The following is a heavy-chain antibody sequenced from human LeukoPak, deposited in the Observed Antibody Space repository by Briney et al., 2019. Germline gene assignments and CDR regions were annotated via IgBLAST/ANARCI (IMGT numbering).Heavy chain of an antibody. V-gene: IGHV3-33*01. J-gene: IGHJ4*02. CDR3: ASDSTYGY. Sequence: GGSLRLSCAASGFTFSSYGMHWVRQAPGKGLEWVAVIWYDGSDKYYIDSVKGRFTISRDNSKNTVYLQMNSLRAEDTAVYYCASDSTYGYWGQGTWSPSPQ. CDR1: GFTFSSYG. CDR2: IWYDGSDK. D-gene: IGHD2-2*01.